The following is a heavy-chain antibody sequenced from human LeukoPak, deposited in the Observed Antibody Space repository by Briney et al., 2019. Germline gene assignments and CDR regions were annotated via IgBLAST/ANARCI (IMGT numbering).Heavy chain of an antibody. CDR2: ISSSSSTI. V-gene: IGHV3-48*01. Sequence: GGSLRLSCAASGFTFSSYSMNWVRQAPGKGLEWVSYISSSSSTIYYADSVKGRFTISRDNAKNSLYLQMNSLRAEDTAVYYCARGGSIGDRYSSGEGDYWGQGTLVTVSS. D-gene: IGHD6-19*01. J-gene: IGHJ4*02. CDR1: GFTFSSYS. CDR3: ARGGSIGDRYSSGEGDY.